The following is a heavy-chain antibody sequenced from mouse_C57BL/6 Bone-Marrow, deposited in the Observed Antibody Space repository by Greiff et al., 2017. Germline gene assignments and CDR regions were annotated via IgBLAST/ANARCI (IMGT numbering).Heavy chain of an antibody. CDR1: GYTFTSYW. J-gene: IGHJ1*03. D-gene: IGHD1-1*01. Sequence: VQLQQPGAELVKPGASVKLSCKASGYTFTSYWMQWVKQRPGQGLEWIGEIDPSDSYTNYNQKFKGKATLTVDTSSSTAYMQLSSLTSEDSAVYYCARERDYYGSSPYWYFDVWGTRTTVTVSS. CDR2: IDPSDSYT. CDR3: ARERDYYGSSPYWYFDV. V-gene: IGHV1-50*01.